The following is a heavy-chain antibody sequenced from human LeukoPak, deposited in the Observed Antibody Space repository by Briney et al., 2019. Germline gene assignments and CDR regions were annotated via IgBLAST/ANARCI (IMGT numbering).Heavy chain of an antibody. CDR1: GFTVSSNY. V-gene: IGHV3-53*01. J-gene: IGHJ3*02. CDR3: ASPRSGQSFDI. D-gene: IGHD6-19*01. CDR2: IYPGGNT. Sequence: PGGSLRLSCAASGFTVSSNYMSWVRQAPGKGLEWVSVIYPGGNTYYADSVKGRFTVSRDNSKNTLDLQMNSLRAEDTAVYYCASPRSGQSFDIWGQGTMVTVSS.